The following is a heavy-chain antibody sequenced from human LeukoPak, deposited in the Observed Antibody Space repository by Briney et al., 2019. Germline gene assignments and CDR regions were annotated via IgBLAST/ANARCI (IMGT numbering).Heavy chain of an antibody. D-gene: IGHD5-18*01. V-gene: IGHV3-30*02. Sequence: GGSLRLSCAASGFTFSSYGMHWVRQAPGKGLEWVAFIRYDGSNKYYADSVKGRFTISRDNSKNTLYLQMNSLRAEDTAVYYCAKERDTAMVTVDYWGQGTLVTVSS. CDR1: GFTFSSYG. CDR3: AKERDTAMVTVDY. CDR2: IRYDGSNK. J-gene: IGHJ4*02.